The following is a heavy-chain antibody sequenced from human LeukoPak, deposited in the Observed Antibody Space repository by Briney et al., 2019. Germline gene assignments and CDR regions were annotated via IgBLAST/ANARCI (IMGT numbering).Heavy chain of an antibody. CDR3: ARDGGGWDL. CDR2: ISGSGGST. Sequence: GGSLRLSCAASGLTFSSYAMSWVRQAPGKGLEWVSTISGSGGSTSHADSVKGRFTISRDNSKNTLYLQMNSLRAEDTAVYYCARDGGGWDLWGQGTLVTVSS. D-gene: IGHD6-19*01. CDR1: GLTFSSYA. J-gene: IGHJ4*02. V-gene: IGHV3-23*01.